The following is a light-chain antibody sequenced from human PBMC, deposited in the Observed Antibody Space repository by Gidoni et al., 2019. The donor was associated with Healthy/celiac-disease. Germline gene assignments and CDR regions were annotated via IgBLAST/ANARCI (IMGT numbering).Light chain of an antibody. CDR2: AAS. CDR1: QSVSSSY. Sequence: EIVLTQSPGTLSLSPGERATLSCRASQSVSSSYLAWYQQKPGQAPRLLIYAASSRATGISDRFSGSGSGTDFTLTISRLEPEDFAVYYCQQYGSSPPYTFGQXTKLEIK. J-gene: IGKJ2*01. V-gene: IGKV3-20*01. CDR3: QQYGSSPPYT.